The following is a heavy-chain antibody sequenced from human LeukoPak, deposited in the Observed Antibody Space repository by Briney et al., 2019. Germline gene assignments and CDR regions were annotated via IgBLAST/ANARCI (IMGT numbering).Heavy chain of an antibody. J-gene: IGHJ3*02. CDR2: IYNSGKT. Sequence: SETLSLTCTVSSYSISSSSYYWGWIRQPPGKGLEWIGSIYNSGKTYYNPSLKSRVTISVDTSKNQFSLKLSSVTAADTAVYYCARHPGAFDIWGQGTMVTVSS. V-gene: IGHV4-39*01. CDR3: ARHPGAFDI. CDR1: SYSISSSSYY.